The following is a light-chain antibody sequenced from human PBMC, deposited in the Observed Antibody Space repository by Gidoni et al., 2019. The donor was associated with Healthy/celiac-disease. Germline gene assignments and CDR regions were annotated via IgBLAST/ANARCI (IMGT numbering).Light chain of an antibody. V-gene: IGKV1-39*01. J-gene: IGKJ1*01. CDR1: QSISSY. CDR3: QQSYSTPWT. CDR2: AAS. Sequence: DIQLTQSPSSLSASVGDRVTITCRASQSISSYLNWYQQKPGKDPKRLIYAASSLQSGVPSRFSGSGSGTDFTLTISSLQPEDFATDYCQQSYSTPWTFGQGTKVEIK.